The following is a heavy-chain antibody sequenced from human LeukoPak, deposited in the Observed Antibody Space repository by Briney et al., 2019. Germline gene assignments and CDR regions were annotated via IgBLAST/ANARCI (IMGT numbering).Heavy chain of an antibody. Sequence: ASVKVSCKASGYTFTSYGISWVRQAPGQGLEWMGWISAYYGNTNYAQKLQGRVTMTTDTSTSTAYMELRSLRSDDTAVYYCARLDPDYYDSSGYSQVAFDIWGQGTMVTVSS. J-gene: IGHJ3*02. V-gene: IGHV1-18*01. CDR1: GYTFTSYG. CDR2: ISAYYGNT. D-gene: IGHD3-22*01. CDR3: ARLDPDYYDSSGYSQVAFDI.